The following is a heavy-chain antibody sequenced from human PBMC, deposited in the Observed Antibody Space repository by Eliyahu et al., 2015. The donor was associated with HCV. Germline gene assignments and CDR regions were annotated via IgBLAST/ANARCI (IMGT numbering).Heavy chain of an antibody. CDR1: SYS. V-gene: IGHV3-48*04. Sequence: SYSMNWVRQAPGKGLEWVSYISSSSSTIYYADSVKGRFTISRDNAKNSLYLQMNSLRAEDTAVYYCARDRGGSGLSGMDVWGQGTTVTVSS. D-gene: IGHD3-10*01. CDR2: ISSSSSTI. J-gene: IGHJ6*02. CDR3: ARDRGGSGLSGMDV.